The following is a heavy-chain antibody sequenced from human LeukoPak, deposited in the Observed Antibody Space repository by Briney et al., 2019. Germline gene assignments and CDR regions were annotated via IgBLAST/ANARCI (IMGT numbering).Heavy chain of an antibody. CDR3: ARHIVVVPAAIDYFDY. CDR1: GGSITSGDYY. CDR2: PYYSGST. Sequence: PSETLSLTCTVSGGSITSGDYYWSWIRQPPGKGLEWIGYPYYSGSTYYNPSLKSRVTISVDTSKNQFSLKLVSVTAADTAVYYCARHIVVVPAAIDYFDYWGQGTLVTVSS. D-gene: IGHD2-2*01. J-gene: IGHJ4*02. V-gene: IGHV4-30-4*01.